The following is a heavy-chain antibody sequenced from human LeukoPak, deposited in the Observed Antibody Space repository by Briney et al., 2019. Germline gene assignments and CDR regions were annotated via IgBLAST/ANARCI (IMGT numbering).Heavy chain of an antibody. D-gene: IGHD4-17*01. CDR3: ARVTTVTTSFHFDY. CDR2: IYYSGST. Sequence: SQTLSLTCTVSGGSISSGGYYWSWIRQPPGEGLEWIGYIYYSGSTYYHPSLKSRVTISLDTSENQFSLKLSSVTAADTAVYYCARVTTVTTSFHFDYWGQGTLVTVSS. V-gene: IGHV4-30-4*01. CDR1: GGSISSGGYY. J-gene: IGHJ4*02.